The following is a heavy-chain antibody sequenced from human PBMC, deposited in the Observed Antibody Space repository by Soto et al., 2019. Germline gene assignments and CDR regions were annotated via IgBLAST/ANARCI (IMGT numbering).Heavy chain of an antibody. J-gene: IGHJ4*02. D-gene: IGHD2-8*01. V-gene: IGHV3-7*03. CDR1: GFTFSSYW. CDR2: IKQDGSEK. Sequence: GGSLTLSCVASGFTFSSYWMSWVRQARGKWLEWVANIKQDGSEKYYVDSVKGRFTNSRDNGKNSLYLEINSLSDEDTAVYCCARDGDRVRYDNGFHYWSQGTLVTV. CDR3: ARDGDRVRYDNGFHY.